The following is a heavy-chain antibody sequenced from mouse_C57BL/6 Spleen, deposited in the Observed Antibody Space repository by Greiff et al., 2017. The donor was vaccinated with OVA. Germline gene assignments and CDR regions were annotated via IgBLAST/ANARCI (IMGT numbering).Heavy chain of an antibody. J-gene: IGHJ1*03. CDR1: GFSLTSYG. V-gene: IGHV2-9*01. CDR3: AKHSDYYGSSSHWYFDV. Sequence: VKLMESGPGLVAPSQSLSITCTVSGFSLTSYGVDWVRQPPGKGLEWLGVIWGGGSTNYNSALMSRLSISKDNSKSQVFLKMNSLQTDDTAMYYCAKHSDYYGSSSHWYFDVWGTGTTVTVSS. D-gene: IGHD1-1*01. CDR2: IWGGGST.